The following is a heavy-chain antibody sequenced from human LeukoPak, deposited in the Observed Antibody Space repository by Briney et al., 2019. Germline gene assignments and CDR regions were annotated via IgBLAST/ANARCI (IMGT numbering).Heavy chain of an antibody. V-gene: IGHV3-48*01. J-gene: IGHJ4*02. CDR3: ARGSFDNYYCSSTSCFPSHFDY. CDR2: ISSSSSTI. CDR1: GFTFSSYS. D-gene: IGHD2-2*01. Sequence: PGGSLRLSCAASGFTFSSYSMNWVRQAPGKGLEWVSYISSSSSTIYYADSVKGRFTIFRDNAKTSLYLQMNSLRAEDTAVYYCARGSFDNYYCSSTSCFPSHFDYWGQGTLVTVSS.